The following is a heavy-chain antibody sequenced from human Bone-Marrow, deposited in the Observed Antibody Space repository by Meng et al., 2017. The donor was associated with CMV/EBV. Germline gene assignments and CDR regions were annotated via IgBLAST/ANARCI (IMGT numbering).Heavy chain of an antibody. D-gene: IGHD3-22*01. Sequence: ASVKVSCKDSGYTFTKYGINWVRQAPGQGLEWMGWISTNMGRTRYAQNLQGRVTMTTDTSTNTAYMWLSSLTSDDTATYYCARVSYESTGNYQYNDYWGQGTLVTVSS. CDR3: ARVSYESTGNYQYNDY. CDR1: GYTFTKYG. J-gene: IGHJ4*02. V-gene: IGHV1-18*01. CDR2: ISTNMGRT.